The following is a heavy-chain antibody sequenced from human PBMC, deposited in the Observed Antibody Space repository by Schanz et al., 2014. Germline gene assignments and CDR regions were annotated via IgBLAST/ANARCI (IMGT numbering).Heavy chain of an antibody. Sequence: QVQLQESGPGLVKPSETLSLTCTVSGGSISSSYWSWIRQPPGKGLEWIGYIYSSGSTNSNPSLKRRAPISLDTPKNHFPQKRSSVTAADTAVYYCARHSVDYDILTGYTPGAFDIWGQGTMVTVSS. D-gene: IGHD3-9*01. V-gene: IGHV4-59*08. CDR1: GGSISSSY. J-gene: IGHJ3*02. CDR2: IYSSGST. CDR3: ARHSVDYDILTGYTPGAFDI.